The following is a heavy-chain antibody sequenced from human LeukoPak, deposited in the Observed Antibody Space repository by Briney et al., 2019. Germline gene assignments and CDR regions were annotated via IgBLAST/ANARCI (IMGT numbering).Heavy chain of an antibody. V-gene: IGHV4-39*01. D-gene: IGHD1-26*01. Sequence: PSETLSLTCTVSGGSISSSSYYWGWIRQPPGKGLEWIGSIYYSGSTYYNPSLKSRVTISVDTSKNQFSLKLSSVTAADTAVYYCARHPVGKSGSYPGGWGQGTLVTVSS. J-gene: IGHJ4*02. CDR3: ARHPVGKSGSYPGG. CDR1: GGSISSSSYY. CDR2: IYYSGST.